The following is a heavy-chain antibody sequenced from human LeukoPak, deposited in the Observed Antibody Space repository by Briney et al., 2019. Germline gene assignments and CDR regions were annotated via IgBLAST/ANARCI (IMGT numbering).Heavy chain of an antibody. CDR1: GGTFSSYA. J-gene: IGHJ4*02. CDR2: IIPILGTA. V-gene: IGHV1-69*05. D-gene: IGHD1-26*01. Sequence: GASVKVSCKASGGTFSSYAISWVRQAPGQGLEWMGRIIPILGTANYAQKFQGRVTITTDESTSTAYMELSSLRSEDTAVYYCARDKLARDPGATWVDYWGQGTLVTVSS. CDR3: ARDKLARDPGATWVDY.